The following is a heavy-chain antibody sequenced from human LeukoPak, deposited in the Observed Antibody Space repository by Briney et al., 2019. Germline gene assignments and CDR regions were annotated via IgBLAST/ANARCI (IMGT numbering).Heavy chain of an antibody. V-gene: IGHV3-72*01. CDR3: AREGYRPRYLDY. CDR1: GFIFSDHF. D-gene: IGHD5-24*01. J-gene: IGHJ4*02. CDR2: TRNKANSYTT. Sequence: PGGSLRLSCATSGFIFSDHFIDWVRQAPGKRLEWVGRTRNKANSYTTEYAASVRGRFTISRDDSKNSLYLQMNSLKTEDTAVYYCAREGYRPRYLDYWGQGTMVTASS.